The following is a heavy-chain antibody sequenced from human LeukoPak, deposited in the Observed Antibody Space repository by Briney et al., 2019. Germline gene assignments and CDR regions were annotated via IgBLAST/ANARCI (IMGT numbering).Heavy chain of an antibody. D-gene: IGHD6-19*01. CDR3: AKGIYSSGWSYFDY. V-gene: IGHV3-23*01. Sequence: GGSLRLSCAASGFTFSNSAMSWVRQAPGKGLEWVSTLSGSGITTYYADSVKGRFTISRDNSKNTLYLQMNSLRAEDTAVYYCAKGIYSSGWSYFDYWGHETLVTVSS. J-gene: IGHJ4*01. CDR2: LSGSGITT. CDR1: GFTFSNSA.